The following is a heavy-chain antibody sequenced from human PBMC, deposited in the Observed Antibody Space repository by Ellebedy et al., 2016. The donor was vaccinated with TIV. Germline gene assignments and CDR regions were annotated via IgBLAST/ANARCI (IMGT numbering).Heavy chain of an antibody. CDR3: TMRGYYYGSSGYF. V-gene: IGHV3-49*03. Sequence: PGGSLRLSCAASGLRFDDYAMSWFRQAPGKGLQWVGFIRSKAYGGTTEYAASVKGRFTISRDDSKSIGYLQMNSLKTEDTAVYYCTMRGYYYGSSGYFWGQGTLVTVSS. J-gene: IGHJ4*02. CDR2: IRSKAYGGTT. CDR1: GLRFDDYA. D-gene: IGHD3-22*01.